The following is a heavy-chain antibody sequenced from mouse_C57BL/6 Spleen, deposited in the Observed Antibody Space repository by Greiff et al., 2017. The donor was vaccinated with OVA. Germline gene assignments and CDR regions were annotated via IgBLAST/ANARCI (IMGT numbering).Heavy chain of an antibody. V-gene: IGHV1-82*01. CDR2: IYPGDGDT. CDR1: GYAFSSSW. J-gene: IGHJ3*01. CDR3: ARPPWFAY. Sequence: VMLKQSGPELVKPGASVKISCKASGYAFSSSWMNWVKQRPGKGLEWIGRIYPGDGDTNYNGKFKGKATLTADKSSSTAYMQLSSLTSEDSAVYFCARPPWFAYWGQGTLVTVSA.